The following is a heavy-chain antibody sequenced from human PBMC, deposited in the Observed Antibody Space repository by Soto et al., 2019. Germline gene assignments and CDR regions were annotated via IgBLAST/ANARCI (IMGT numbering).Heavy chain of an antibody. Sequence: QVQLVESGGGVVQPGGSLRLSCAASGFTFRSYGIHWVRQAPGKGLEWVAVIWYDGSHKFYADSVKGRFTTSRDNSNKTLYLQMNSLRAEDTAVYYCARGMDAEMANFDYWGQGTLVTVSS. D-gene: IGHD5-18*01. V-gene: IGHV3-33*01. CDR2: IWYDGSHK. J-gene: IGHJ4*02. CDR3: ARGMDAEMANFDY. CDR1: GFTFRSYG.